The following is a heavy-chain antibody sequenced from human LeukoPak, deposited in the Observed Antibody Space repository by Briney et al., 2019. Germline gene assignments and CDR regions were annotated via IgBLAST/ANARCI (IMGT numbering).Heavy chain of an antibody. CDR1: GGSISSSSYY. CDR2: IYYSGST. D-gene: IGHD3-22*01. Sequence: SETLSLTCTVSGGSISSSSYYWGWIRQPPGKGLEWIGCIYYSGSTYYNPSLKSRVTISVDTSKNQFSLKLSSVTAADTAVYYCARNYYDSSGYPEWGQGTLVTVSS. V-gene: IGHV4-39*07. J-gene: IGHJ4*02. CDR3: ARNYYDSSGYPE.